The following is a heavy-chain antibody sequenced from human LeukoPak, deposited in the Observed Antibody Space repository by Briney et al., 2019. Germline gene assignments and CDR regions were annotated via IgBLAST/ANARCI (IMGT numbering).Heavy chain of an antibody. CDR1: GFTFSSYS. CDR2: ISSSSSYI. CDR3: AREGSSKPSDGMDV. V-gene: IGHV3-21*01. D-gene: IGHD2-15*01. J-gene: IGHJ6*02. Sequence: GGSLRLPCAASGFTFSSYSMNWVRQAPGKGLGWVSSISSSSSYIYYADSVKGRFTISRDNAKNSLYLQMNSLRAEDTAVYYCAREGSSKPSDGMDVWGQGTTVTVSS.